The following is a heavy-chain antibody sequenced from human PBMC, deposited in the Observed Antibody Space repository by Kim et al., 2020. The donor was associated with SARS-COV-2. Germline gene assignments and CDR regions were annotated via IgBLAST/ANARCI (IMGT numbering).Heavy chain of an antibody. V-gene: IGHV1-3*01. CDR2: INAGNGNT. CDR1: GYTFTSYA. D-gene: IGHD3-10*01. CDR3: ARPPLLWFGELSAYFDY. J-gene: IGHJ4*02. Sequence: ASVKVSCKASGYTFTSYAMHWVRQAPGQRLEWMGWINAGNGNTKYSQKFQGRVTITRDTSASTAYMELSSLRSEDTAVYYCARPPLLWFGELSAYFDYWGQGTLVTVSS.